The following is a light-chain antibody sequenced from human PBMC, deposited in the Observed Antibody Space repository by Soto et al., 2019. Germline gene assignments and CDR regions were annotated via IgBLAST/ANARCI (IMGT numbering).Light chain of an antibody. CDR2: AAS. J-gene: IGKJ1*01. CDR1: QSISSY. CDR3: QQSYSTRWT. Sequence: DIQVTQSPSSLSASVGDRVTITCRASQSISSYLNWYQQKPGKAPKLLIYAASSLQSGVPSRFRGSGSGTDFTLTISSLQPEDFATYYCQQSYSTRWTFGQRTKV. V-gene: IGKV1-39*01.